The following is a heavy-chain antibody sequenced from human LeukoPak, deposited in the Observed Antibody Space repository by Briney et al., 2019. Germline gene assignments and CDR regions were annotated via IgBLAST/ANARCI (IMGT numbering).Heavy chain of an antibody. CDR2: IYYSGST. CDR3: ARFGEDYYGSGSYGLN. Sequence: PSETLSLTCTVSGGSISSSSYYWGWIRQPPGKGLEWIGSIYYSGSTYYNPSLKSRVTISVDTSKNQFSLKLSSVTAADTAVYYCARFGEDYYGSGSYGLNWGQGTLVTVSS. CDR1: GGSISSSSYY. V-gene: IGHV4-39*07. D-gene: IGHD3-10*01. J-gene: IGHJ4*02.